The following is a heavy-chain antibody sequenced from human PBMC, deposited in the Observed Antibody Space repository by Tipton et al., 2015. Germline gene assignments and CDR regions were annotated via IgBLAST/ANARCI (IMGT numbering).Heavy chain of an antibody. CDR3: AKGQDETTSGEYFTQ. V-gene: IGHV4-61*01. D-gene: IGHD2/OR15-2a*01. J-gene: IGHJ1*01. CDR1: GGSVNRGFYY. Sequence: TLSLTCSVSGGSVNRGFYYWTWIRQPPGKGLEWIGYIFVPGSTNFNASPRSRVTISVDTSKNQFSLELMSVTAADTAVYYCAKGQDETTSGEYFTQWGQGTLVAVSS. CDR2: IFVPGST.